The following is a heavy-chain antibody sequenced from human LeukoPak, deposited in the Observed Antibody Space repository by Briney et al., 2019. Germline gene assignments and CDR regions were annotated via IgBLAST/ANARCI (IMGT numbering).Heavy chain of an antibody. Sequence: PGGSLRLSCAASGFNYSSYTMNWVRQAPGMGLEWLSYISASRGITYYADSVKGRFTISRDNVKNSLHLQMSSLRADDTAVYFCTKEGLSKDTSMAMTSYYYYYMDVWGKGTTVTVSS. CDR2: ISASRGIT. CDR3: TKEGLSKDTSMAMTSYYYYYMDV. V-gene: IGHV3-48*01. CDR1: GFNYSSYT. J-gene: IGHJ6*03. D-gene: IGHD5-18*01.